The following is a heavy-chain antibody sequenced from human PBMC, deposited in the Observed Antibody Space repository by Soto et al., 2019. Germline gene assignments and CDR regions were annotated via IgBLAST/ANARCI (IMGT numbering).Heavy chain of an antibody. CDR3: ASLDHYDISGIMGPDY. D-gene: IGHD3-22*01. J-gene: IGHJ4*02. V-gene: IGHV4-39*01. Sequence: SETLSLTCSVSGGFISSSSYYWGWIRQPPGKGLEWIGSIYYSGSTYYNPSLKTRVTISADTSKNRFSLKLNSVTASGTAVYYCASLDHYDISGIMGPDYWGQGTLVTVSS. CDR1: GGFISSSSYY. CDR2: IYYSGST.